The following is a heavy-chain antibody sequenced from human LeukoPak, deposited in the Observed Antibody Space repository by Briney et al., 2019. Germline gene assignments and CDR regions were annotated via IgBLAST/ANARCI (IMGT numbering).Heavy chain of an antibody. D-gene: IGHD2-15*01. Sequence: PGGSLRLSCAASGFTFSSYGMHWVRQAPGKGLEWVAFIRYDGSNKYYADSVKGRSTISRDNSKNTLYLQMNSLRAEDTAVYYCAKDRGRYCSGGSCYTTHYFDYWGQGTLVTVPS. J-gene: IGHJ4*02. V-gene: IGHV3-30*02. CDR2: IRYDGSNK. CDR1: GFTFSSYG. CDR3: AKDRGRYCSGGSCYTTHYFDY.